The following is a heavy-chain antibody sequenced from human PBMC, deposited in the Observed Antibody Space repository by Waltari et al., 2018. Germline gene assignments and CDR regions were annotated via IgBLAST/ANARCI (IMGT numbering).Heavy chain of an antibody. D-gene: IGHD5-12*01. CDR1: GYTFTGYY. J-gene: IGHJ4*02. CDR2: TNPNRGGT. V-gene: IGHV1-2*06. Sequence: QVQLVQSGAEVKKPGASVKVSCKASGYTFTGYYMHWVRQAPGQGLEWMGRTNPNRGGTNYAQKFQGRVTMTRDTSISTAYMELSRLRSDDTAVYYCARVRDAGWLQLRHLGYWGQGTLVTVSS. CDR3: ARVRDAGWLQLRHLGY.